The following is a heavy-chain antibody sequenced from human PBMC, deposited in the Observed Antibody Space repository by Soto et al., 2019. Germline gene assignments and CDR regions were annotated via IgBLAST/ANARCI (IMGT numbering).Heavy chain of an antibody. CDR3: ARDSSVSSYYYGSGTGTDY. Sequence: QVQLVQSGAEVKKPGSSVKVSCKASGGTFSSYAISWVRQAPGQGLEWMGGIIPIFGTANYAQKFQGRATITADKSTSTAYMELSSLRSEDTAVYYCARDSSVSSYYYGSGTGTDYWGQGTLVTVSS. CDR2: IIPIFGTA. CDR1: GGTFSSYA. V-gene: IGHV1-69*06. D-gene: IGHD3-10*01. J-gene: IGHJ4*02.